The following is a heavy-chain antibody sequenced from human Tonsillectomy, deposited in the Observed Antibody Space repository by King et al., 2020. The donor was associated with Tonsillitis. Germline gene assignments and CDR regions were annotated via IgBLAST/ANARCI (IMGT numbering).Heavy chain of an antibody. Sequence: QLQESGPGLVKPSETLSLTCTVSGGSISSSSYYWGWIRQPPGKGLEWIGSIYYSGSTYYNPSLKSRVTISVDTSKNQFSLKLSSVTAADTAVYYCARLDIVVVPAAARDYGMDVWGHGTTVTVSS. CDR2: IYYSGST. CDR1: GGSISSSSYY. V-gene: IGHV4-39*07. CDR3: ARLDIVVVPAAARDYGMDV. J-gene: IGHJ6*02. D-gene: IGHD2-2*03.